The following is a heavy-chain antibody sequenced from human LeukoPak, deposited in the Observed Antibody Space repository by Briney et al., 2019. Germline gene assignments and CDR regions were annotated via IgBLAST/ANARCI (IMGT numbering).Heavy chain of an antibody. D-gene: IGHD3-9*01. Sequence: SETLSLTCAVYGGSFSGYYWSWIRQPPGNGLEWIGEINHSGSTNYTPSLKSRVTISVDTSKNQFSLKLSSVTAADTAVYYCARDWLRGYYYYYGMDVWGQGTTVTVSS. CDR1: GGSFSGYY. CDR2: INHSGST. J-gene: IGHJ6*02. V-gene: IGHV4-34*01. CDR3: ARDWLRGYYYYYGMDV.